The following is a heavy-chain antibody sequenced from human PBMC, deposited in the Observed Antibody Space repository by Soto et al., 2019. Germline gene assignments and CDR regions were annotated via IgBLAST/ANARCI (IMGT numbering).Heavy chain of an antibody. CDR2: IHSDGSST. Sequence: EVQLVESGGGLVRPGGSLRLSCAASGFTFSYYWMHWVRQAPGKGLVWVSRIHSDGSSTTDADFVKGRFIISRDNATKTVDLQTNSVRVEDTAVYYCARGDRGPFDLCGQGTVVTVSS. V-gene: IGHV3-74*01. CDR1: GFTFSYYW. D-gene: IGHD3-10*01. CDR3: ARGDRGPFDL. J-gene: IGHJ3*01.